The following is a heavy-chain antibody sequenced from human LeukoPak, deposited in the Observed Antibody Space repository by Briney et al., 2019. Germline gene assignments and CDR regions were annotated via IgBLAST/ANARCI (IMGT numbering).Heavy chain of an antibody. CDR2: IYYSGST. CDR1: GGSINYYY. D-gene: IGHD3-3*01. Sequence: SETLSLTCTVSGGSINYYYWSWIRQPPGKGLEWIGSIYYSGSTYYNPSLKSRVTISVDTSKNQFSLKLSSVTAADTAVYYCARQVGRSITIFGVGPDYFDYWGQGTLVTVSS. CDR3: ARQVGRSITIFGVGPDYFDY. V-gene: IGHV4-39*01. J-gene: IGHJ4*02.